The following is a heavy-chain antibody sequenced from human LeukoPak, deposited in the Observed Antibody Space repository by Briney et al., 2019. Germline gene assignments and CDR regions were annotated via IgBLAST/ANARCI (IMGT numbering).Heavy chain of an antibody. Sequence: GSSVKVSCKASGGTFSSYAISWVRQAPGQGLEWMGGIIPIFGTANYAQKSQGRVTITADESTSTAYMELSSLRSEDTAVYYCARGIVVVVAATQDYYYGMDVWGKGTTVTVSS. CDR3: ARGIVVVVAATQDYYYGMDV. J-gene: IGHJ6*04. CDR1: GGTFSSYA. D-gene: IGHD2-15*01. CDR2: IIPIFGTA. V-gene: IGHV1-69*01.